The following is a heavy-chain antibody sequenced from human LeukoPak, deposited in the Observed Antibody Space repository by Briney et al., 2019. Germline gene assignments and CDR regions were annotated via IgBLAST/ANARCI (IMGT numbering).Heavy chain of an antibody. J-gene: IGHJ3*02. Sequence: GGSLRLSCAASGFTFSSYGMSWVRQAPGKGLEWVSAISGSGGSTYYADSVKGRFTISRDNSKNTLYLQMNSLRAEDTAVYYCARADGRYRLRRHDAFEIWGQGTMVTVSS. CDR1: GFTFSSYG. CDR2: ISGSGGST. V-gene: IGHV3-23*01. CDR3: ARADGRYRLRRHDAFEI. D-gene: IGHD4-17*01.